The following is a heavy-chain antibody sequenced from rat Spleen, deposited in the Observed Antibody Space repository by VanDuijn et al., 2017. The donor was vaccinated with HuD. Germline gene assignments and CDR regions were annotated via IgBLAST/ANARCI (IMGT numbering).Heavy chain of an antibody. D-gene: IGHD1-12*02. CDR3: TRVKHYYDGSYYGWYFDY. CDR2: ITHTGGSI. CDR1: GFTFNDYW. Sequence: EVQLVESGGGLVQPGRSLKLSCVASGFTFNDYWMSWIRQAPGKGLEWVASITHTGGSIYYPDSVKGRFTISRDNAQNTLYLQMNSLRSEDTATYYCTRVKHYYDGSYYGWYFDYWGQGVMVTVSS. J-gene: IGHJ2*01. V-gene: IGHV5-31*01.